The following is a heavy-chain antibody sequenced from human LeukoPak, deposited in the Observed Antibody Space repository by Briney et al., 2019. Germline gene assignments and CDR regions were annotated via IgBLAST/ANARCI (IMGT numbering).Heavy chain of an antibody. CDR2: INPNSGGT. Sequence: ASVKVSCKASGYTFTSYGISWVRQAPGQGLEWMGWINPNSGGTNYAQKFQGRVTMTRDTSISTAYMELSRLRSDDTAVYYCAREGLGIAAAAPGGYNWFDPWGQGTLVTVSS. CDR3: AREGLGIAAAAPGGYNWFDP. J-gene: IGHJ5*02. D-gene: IGHD6-13*01. CDR1: GYTFTSYG. V-gene: IGHV1-2*02.